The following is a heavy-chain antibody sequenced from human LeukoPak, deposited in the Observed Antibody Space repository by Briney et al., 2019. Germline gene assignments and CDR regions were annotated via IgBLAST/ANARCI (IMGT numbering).Heavy chain of an antibody. J-gene: IGHJ4*02. CDR3: ASRPTNYYDSSGLDY. Sequence: LRLSCAASGFTFSSYAMHWVRQAPGKGLEWIGEINHSGSTNYNPSLKSRVTISVDTSKNQFSLKLSSVTAADTAVYYCASRPTNYYDSSGLDYWGQGTLVTVSS. CDR1: GFTFSSYA. CDR2: INHSGST. V-gene: IGHV4-34*01. D-gene: IGHD3-22*01.